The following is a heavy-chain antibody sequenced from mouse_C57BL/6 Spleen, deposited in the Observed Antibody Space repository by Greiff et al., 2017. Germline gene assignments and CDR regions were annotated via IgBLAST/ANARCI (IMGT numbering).Heavy chain of an antibody. J-gene: IGHJ2*01. Sequence: QVQLKQPGAELVRPGTSVKLSCKASGYTFTSYWMHWVKQRPGQGLEWIGVIDPSDSYTNYNQKFKGKATLTVDTSSSTAYMQLSSLTSEDSAVYYCARGITTVVGFPFDYWGQGTTLTVSS. V-gene: IGHV1-59*01. CDR3: ARGITTVVGFPFDY. CDR2: IDPSDSYT. CDR1: GYTFTSYW. D-gene: IGHD1-1*01.